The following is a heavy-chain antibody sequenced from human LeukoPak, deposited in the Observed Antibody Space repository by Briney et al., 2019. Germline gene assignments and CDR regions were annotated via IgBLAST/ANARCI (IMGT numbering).Heavy chain of an antibody. V-gene: IGHV1-2*02. CDR1: GYTFTDYY. CDR3: ARDGTSPAFDY. CDR2: INPNSGGT. D-gene: IGHD1-26*01. Sequence: ASVKVSCKASGYTFTDYYMHWVRQAPGQGLEWMGWINPNSGGTNYAQKFQGRVTITADKSTSTAYMELSSLRSEDTAVYYCARDGTSPAFDYWGQGTLVTVSS. J-gene: IGHJ4*02.